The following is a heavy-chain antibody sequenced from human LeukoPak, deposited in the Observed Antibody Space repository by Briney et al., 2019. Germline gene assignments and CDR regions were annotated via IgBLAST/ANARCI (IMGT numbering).Heavy chain of an antibody. J-gene: IGHJ5*02. CDR2: INPNSGGT. CDR3: ARDMIPLLMVYAQHNWFDP. Sequence: GASVKVSCKASGYTFTGYYMHWVRQAPGQGLEWMGRINPNSGGTNYAQKFQGRVTMTRDMSISTAYMELSRLRSDDTAVYYCARDMIPLLMVYAQHNWFDPWGQGTLVTVSS. D-gene: IGHD2-8*01. V-gene: IGHV1-2*06. CDR1: GYTFTGYY.